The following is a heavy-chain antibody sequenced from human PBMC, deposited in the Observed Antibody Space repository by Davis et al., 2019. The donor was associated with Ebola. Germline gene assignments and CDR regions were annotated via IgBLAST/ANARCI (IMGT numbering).Heavy chain of an antibody. J-gene: IGHJ4*02. V-gene: IGHV3-30*03. CDR1: GFTFSSCG. CDR2: ISYDGSKT. CDR3: ATQGGYSNGGYFGF. D-gene: IGHD4-11*01. Sequence: PGGSLRLSCAVSGFTFSSCGMHWVRQAPGKGLEWVAVISYDGSKTYYADSVKGRFTISRDDSKDTLYLQMDSLRAEDTAVYYCATQGGYSNGGYFGFWGQGSLVTVSS.